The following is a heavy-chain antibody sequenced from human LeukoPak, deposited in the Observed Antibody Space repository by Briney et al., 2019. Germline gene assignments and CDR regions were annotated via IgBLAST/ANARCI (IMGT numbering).Heavy chain of an antibody. D-gene: IGHD7-27*01. J-gene: IGHJ4*02. Sequence: GGSLRLSCAASGFTFSSYSMNWVRQAPGKGLEWVSSISSSSSYIYYADSVKGRFTISRDNAKNSLYLQMNGLRAEDTAVYYCARPYRGDWGSSWYFDYWGQGTLVTVSS. CDR1: GFTFSSYS. V-gene: IGHV3-21*01. CDR3: ARPYRGDWGSSWYFDY. CDR2: ISSSSSYI.